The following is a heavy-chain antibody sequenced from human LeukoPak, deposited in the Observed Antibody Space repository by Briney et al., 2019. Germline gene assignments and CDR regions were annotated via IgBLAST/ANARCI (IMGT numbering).Heavy chain of an antibody. D-gene: IGHD2-2*01. Sequence: GSSVKVSCKASGGTFSSYAISWVRQAPGQGLEWMGGIIPIFGTANYAQKFQGRVTITADESTSTAYMELSSLRSEDTAVYYCARVFWARWLLVGRFDPWGQGTLVTVSS. J-gene: IGHJ5*02. CDR1: GGTFSSYA. CDR2: IIPIFGTA. CDR3: ARVFWARWLLVGRFDP. V-gene: IGHV1-69*01.